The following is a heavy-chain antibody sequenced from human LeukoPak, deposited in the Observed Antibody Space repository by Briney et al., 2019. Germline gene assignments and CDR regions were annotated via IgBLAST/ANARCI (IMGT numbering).Heavy chain of an antibody. CDR3: ARASWLPQTRNYYYMDV. CDR1: GGSLSGYY. CDR2: INHSGST. V-gene: IGHV4-34*01. D-gene: IGHD5-12*01. J-gene: IGHJ6*03. Sequence: SETLSLTCAVYGGSLSGYYWSWIRQPPGKGLEWIGEINHSGSTNYNPSLKSRVTISEDTSKNQFSLKLSSVTAADTAMYYCARASWLPQTRNYYYMDVWGKGTTVTISS.